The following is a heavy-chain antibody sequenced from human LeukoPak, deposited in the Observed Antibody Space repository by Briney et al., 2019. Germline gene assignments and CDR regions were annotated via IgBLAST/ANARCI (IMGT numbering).Heavy chain of an antibody. D-gene: IGHD3-10*01. CDR2: MNPNSGNT. CDR1: GYTFTSYD. Sequence: ASVKVSCKASGYTFTSYDINWVRQATGQGLEWMGWMNPNSGNTGYAQKFQGRVTMTRNTSISTAYMELSSLRSEDTAVYYCARTKMVRGVPLGYYFDYWGQGTLVTVSS. CDR3: ARTKMVRGVPLGYYFDY. V-gene: IGHV1-8*01. J-gene: IGHJ4*02.